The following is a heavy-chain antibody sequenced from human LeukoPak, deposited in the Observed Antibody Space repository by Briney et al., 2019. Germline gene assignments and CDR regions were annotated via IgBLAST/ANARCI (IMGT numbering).Heavy chain of an antibody. CDR3: VRVLQGLGGGVDY. Sequence: SVKVSCKASGGTFSSYAISWVRQAPGQGLEWMGRIIPIFGIANYAQKFQGRVTITADKSTSTAYMELSSLRSEDTAVYYCVRVLQGLGGGVDYWGQGTLVTVSS. CDR2: IIPIFGIA. D-gene: IGHD6-19*01. J-gene: IGHJ4*02. V-gene: IGHV1-69*04. CDR1: GGTFSSYA.